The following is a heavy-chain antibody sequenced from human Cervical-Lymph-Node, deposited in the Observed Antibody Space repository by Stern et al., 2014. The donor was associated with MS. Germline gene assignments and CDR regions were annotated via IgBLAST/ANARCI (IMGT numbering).Heavy chain of an antibody. CDR2: IWHDGSNK. D-gene: IGHD1-26*01. CDR1: GFTFSSYG. Sequence: VQLVESGGGVVQPGRSLRLSCAAFGFTFSSYGMHWVRQAPGKGLEWVAAIWHDGSNKYYADSVKGRFTISRDNSKDTMYLHMNSRRAEDTAVYDCARGGGSWGYFDYWGQGTLVTVSS. CDR3: ARGGGSWGYFDY. J-gene: IGHJ4*02. V-gene: IGHV3-33*01.